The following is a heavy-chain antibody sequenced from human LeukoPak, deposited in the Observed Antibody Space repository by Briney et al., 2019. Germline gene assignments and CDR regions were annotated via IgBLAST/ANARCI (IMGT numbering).Heavy chain of an antibody. CDR1: GFTFSNAW. J-gene: IGHJ4*02. CDR3: AKDQAAPVDYFDY. Sequence: GGSLRLSCAASGFTFSNAWMSWVRQAPGKGLEWVGRIKSKTDGGTTDYAAPVKGRFTISRDDSKNTLYLQTNSLRAEDTAVYYCAKDQAAPVDYFDYWGQGTLVTVSS. V-gene: IGHV3-15*01. D-gene: IGHD6-13*01. CDR2: IKSKTDGGTT.